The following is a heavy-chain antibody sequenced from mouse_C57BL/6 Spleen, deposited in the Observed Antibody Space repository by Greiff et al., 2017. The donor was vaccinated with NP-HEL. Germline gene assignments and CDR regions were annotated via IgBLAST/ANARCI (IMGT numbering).Heavy chain of an antibody. CDR1: GFTFSDYY. Sequence: EVKVVESEGGLVQPGSSMKLSCTASGFTFSDYYMAWVRQVPEKGLEWVANINYDGSSTYYLDSLKSRFIISRDNAKNILYLQMSSLKSEDTATYYCAIHGYGFDYWGQGTTLTVSS. CDR3: AIHGYGFDY. D-gene: IGHD2-2*01. V-gene: IGHV5-16*01. CDR2: INYDGSST. J-gene: IGHJ2*01.